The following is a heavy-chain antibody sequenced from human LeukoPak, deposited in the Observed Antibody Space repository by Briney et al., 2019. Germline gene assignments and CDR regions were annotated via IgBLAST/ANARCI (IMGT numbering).Heavy chain of an antibody. CDR3: ARVVTPYLYDSRGPRFDP. J-gene: IGHJ5*02. CDR2: INPSGGST. V-gene: IGHV1-46*01. Sequence: GASVKVSCKASGYTFTSYYMHWVRQAPGQGLEWMGIINPSGGSTSYAQKLQGRVTMTTDTSTSTAYMELRSLRSDDTAVYYCARVVTPYLYDSRGPRFDPWGQGTLVTVSS. D-gene: IGHD3-3*01. CDR1: GYTFTSYY.